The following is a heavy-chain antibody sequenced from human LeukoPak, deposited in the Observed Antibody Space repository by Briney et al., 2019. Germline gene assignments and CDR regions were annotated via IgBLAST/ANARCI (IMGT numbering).Heavy chain of an antibody. CDR3: ASRSSWIYYMDV. D-gene: IGHD6-13*01. V-gene: IGHV3-21*01. CDR1: GFTFSSNS. Sequence: GGSLRLSCAASGFTFSSNSMNWVRQAPGKGLEWVSSISSSSSYIYYADSVKGRFTISRDNAKNSLYLQMNSLRAEDTAVYYCASRSSWIYYMDVWGKGTTVTISS. CDR2: ISSSSSYI. J-gene: IGHJ6*03.